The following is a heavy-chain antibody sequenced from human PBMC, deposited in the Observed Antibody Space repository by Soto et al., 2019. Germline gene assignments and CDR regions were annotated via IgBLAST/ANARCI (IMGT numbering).Heavy chain of an antibody. CDR3: MRQGLEHLMRD. CDR2: IYPGDSDT. CDR1: YG. Sequence: YGVHWISRMRGKGLEWMGTIYPGDSDTRYSPSLQGQVTMSADKSKSTAYLQWRSLKASDSAMYYSMRQGLEHLMRDSGQG. D-gene: IGHD3-3*02. V-gene: IGHV5-51*01. J-gene: IGHJ4*03.